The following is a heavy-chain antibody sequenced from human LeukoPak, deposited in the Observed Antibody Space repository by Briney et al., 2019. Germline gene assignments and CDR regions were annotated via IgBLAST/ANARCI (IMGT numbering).Heavy chain of an antibody. D-gene: IGHD3-10*01. CDR3: ARDSTYYYDSGSSGPHYFDN. V-gene: IGHV3-30*01. Sequence: GESLRLSCAASGFTFSNYAMHWVRQAPGKGLEWVSLISSGGTYEYYADSVKGRFTISRENSKNTLYLQVNRLRAEDTAVYYCARDSTYYYDSGSSGPHYFDNWGQGTLVTVSS. CDR1: GFTFSNYA. CDR2: ISSGGTYE. J-gene: IGHJ4*02.